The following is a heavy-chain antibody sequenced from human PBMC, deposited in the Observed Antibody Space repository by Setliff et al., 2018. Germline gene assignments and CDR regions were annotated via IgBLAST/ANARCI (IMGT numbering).Heavy chain of an antibody. D-gene: IGHD3-22*01. CDR1: GDSFSNYA. J-gene: IGHJ6*03. V-gene: IGHV1-69*05. CDR2: LIPMFGTP. Sequence: VKVSCKASGDSFSNYAISWVRQAPGQGLEWMGGLIPMFGTPGYAQKFQDRVTITTDESTSTAFMQLSSLRSEDTAVYYCVREGVDSRSSTDYRYYMDVWGKGTTVTVSS. CDR3: VREGVDSRSSTDYRYYMDV.